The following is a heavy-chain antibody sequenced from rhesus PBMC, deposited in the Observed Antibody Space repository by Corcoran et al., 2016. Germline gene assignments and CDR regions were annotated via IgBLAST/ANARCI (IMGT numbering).Heavy chain of an antibody. V-gene: IGHV3-16*01. CDR1: GFTFSNYW. J-gene: IGHJ4*01. CDR2: IKNKADGGTA. D-gene: IGHD6-31*01. Sequence: EVQLVESGGGLVQPGGSLRLSCAASGFTFSNYWMNWVRQAPGKGLDWVGRIKNKADGGTAAYAESVKGRFTIYRDDSKNTLYLQMNSLKTEDTAVYYCTRGGYSSGWPFDYWGQGVLVTVSS. CDR3: TRGGYSSGWPFDY.